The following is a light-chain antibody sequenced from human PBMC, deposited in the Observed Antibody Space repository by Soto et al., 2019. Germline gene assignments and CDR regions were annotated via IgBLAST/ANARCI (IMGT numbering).Light chain of an antibody. V-gene: IGKV3-20*01. J-gene: IGKJ4*01. CDR3: QQYCSSRNT. Sequence: EIVLTQSPGTLSLSPGEGATLSCRASQSVDSNYLAWYQKKPGHAPRLLIYGASSRATGIPDRFSGSGSGTDFTLTISRLEPEDFAVYYCQQYCSSRNTFGGGTKVEIK. CDR2: GAS. CDR1: QSVDSNY.